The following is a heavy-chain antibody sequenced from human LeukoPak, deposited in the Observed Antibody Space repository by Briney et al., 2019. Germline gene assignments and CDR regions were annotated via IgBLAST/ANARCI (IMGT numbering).Heavy chain of an antibody. Sequence: PGGSLRLSCAASGFTFNTYTMNWVRQAPGKGLEWVSSISSGTSYIYYADSVKGRFTISRDNAKNSLYLQMNSLRAEDTAVYYCARGTRGPHYWGQGTLVTVSS. CDR3: ARGTRGPHY. CDR2: ISSGTSYI. D-gene: IGHD3-10*01. J-gene: IGHJ4*02. CDR1: GFTFNTYT. V-gene: IGHV3-21*01.